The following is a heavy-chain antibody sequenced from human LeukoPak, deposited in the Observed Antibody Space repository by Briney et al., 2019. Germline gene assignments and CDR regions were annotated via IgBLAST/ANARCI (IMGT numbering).Heavy chain of an antibody. CDR2: LSGSGITT. D-gene: IGHD6-19*01. V-gene: IGHV3-23*01. J-gene: IGHJ4*01. Sequence: GGSLRLSCAASGFTFSNSAMSWVRQAPGKGLEWVSTLSGSGITTYYADSVKGRLTISRDNSKNTLYLQMNSLRAEDTAVYYCAKGIYSSGWSYFDYWGHGTLVTDSS. CDR3: AKGIYSSGWSYFDY. CDR1: GFTFSNSA.